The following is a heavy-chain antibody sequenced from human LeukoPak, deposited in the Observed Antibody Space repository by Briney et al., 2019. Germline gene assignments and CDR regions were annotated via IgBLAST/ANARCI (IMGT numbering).Heavy chain of an antibody. CDR1: GGSISSYY. CDR3: ARRSGKCSSTSCYTPFDP. CDR2: IYTSGST. J-gene: IGHJ5*02. Sequence: SETLSLTCTVSGGSISSYYWSWIRQPPGKGLEWIGYIYTSGSTNYNPSLKSRVTISVETSRNQFSLKLSSVTAADTAVYYCARRSGKCSSTSCYTPFDPWGQGTLVTVSS. D-gene: IGHD2-2*02. V-gene: IGHV4-4*09.